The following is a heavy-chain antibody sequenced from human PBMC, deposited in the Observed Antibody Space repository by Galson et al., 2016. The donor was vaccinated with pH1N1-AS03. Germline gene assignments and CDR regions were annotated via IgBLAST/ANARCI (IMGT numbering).Heavy chain of an antibody. V-gene: IGHV1-46*01. Sequence: SVKVSCKASGYTFTRYYMHWVRKAPGQGLEWMGIINPSDGGTSFAQKFQGRVNMTRDTSPSTVYMELSSLRSEDTAVYHCLGGMGSGHNRGFDIWGQGTMVTVSS. J-gene: IGHJ3*02. CDR1: GYTFTRYY. D-gene: IGHD5-24*01. CDR2: INPSDGGT. CDR3: LGGMGSGHNRGFDI.